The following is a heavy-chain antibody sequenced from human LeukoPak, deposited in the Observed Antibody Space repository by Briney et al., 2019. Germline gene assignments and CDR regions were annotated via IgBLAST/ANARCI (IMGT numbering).Heavy chain of an antibody. Sequence: GESLKISCKGSANSFTSYWIGWVRQMPGKGLEWMGIIYPGDSETRYSPSFQGHVTISVDKFISTAYLEWSSLKASDTAMYYCATTTDSSVWYRGFDLWGQGTLVTVSS. CDR1: ANSFTSYW. V-gene: IGHV5-51*01. D-gene: IGHD6-19*01. CDR2: IYPGDSET. CDR3: ATTTDSSVWYRGFDL. J-gene: IGHJ5*02.